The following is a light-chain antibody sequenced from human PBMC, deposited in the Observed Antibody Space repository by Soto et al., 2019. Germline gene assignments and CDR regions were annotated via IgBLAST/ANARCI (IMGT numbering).Light chain of an antibody. V-gene: IGKV1-5*03. CDR2: KAS. CDR3: QQYGNSAPIT. CDR1: QSISSW. J-gene: IGKJ5*01. Sequence: DIQMTQSPSTLSASVGDRVTITCRASQSISSWLAWYQQKPGKAPKLLIYKASTLKSGVPSRFSGSGSGTDFTLTISRLEPEDFALYYCQQYGNSAPITFGQGTRPE.